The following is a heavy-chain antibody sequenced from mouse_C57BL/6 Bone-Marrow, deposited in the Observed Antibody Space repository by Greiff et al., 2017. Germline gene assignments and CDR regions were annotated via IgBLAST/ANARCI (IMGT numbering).Heavy chain of an antibody. Sequence: EVTLQESGAELVKPGASVKLSCTASGFNIKDYYMHWMKQRTEQGLVWIGRIDPEDGETKYAPKFQGKATITADTSSNPAYLQLSSLTSEDTAVYYCAPDYYGRGGYYFDYWGQGTTLTVSS. CDR2: IDPEDGET. CDR1: GFNIKDYY. J-gene: IGHJ2*01. D-gene: IGHD1-1*01. CDR3: APDYYGRGGYYFDY. V-gene: IGHV14-2*01.